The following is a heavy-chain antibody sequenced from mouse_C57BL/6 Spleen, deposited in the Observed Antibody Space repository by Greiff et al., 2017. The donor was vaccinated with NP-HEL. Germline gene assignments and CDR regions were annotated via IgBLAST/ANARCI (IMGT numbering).Heavy chain of an antibody. CDR3: TRKAYDYDVGYYYAMDY. Sequence: QVQLQQSGAELVRPGASVTLFCKASGYTFTDYEMLWVKQTPVHGLEWIGAIDPETVGTAYNQKFKGKAILTADKSASTAYMELRSLTSEDSAVYYCTRKAYDYDVGYYYAMDYWGQGTSVTVSS. J-gene: IGHJ4*01. V-gene: IGHV1-15*01. D-gene: IGHD2-4*01. CDR1: GYTFTDYE. CDR2: IDPETVGT.